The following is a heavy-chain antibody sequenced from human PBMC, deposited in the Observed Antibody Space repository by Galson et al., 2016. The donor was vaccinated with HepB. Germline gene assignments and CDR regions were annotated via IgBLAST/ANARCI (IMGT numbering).Heavy chain of an antibody. CDR2: ITYDGSDK. J-gene: IGHJ4*02. Sequence: SLRLSCAASGFTFHSYGMHWVRQAPGKGLEWVAVITYDGSDKDYADSVKGRFTISRDNSKNTLYLQMNSLRAEDTAMYYCAKDGSLDDDANRSLHWGQGTLVTVSS. CDR1: GFTFHSYG. CDR3: AKDGSLDDDANRSLH. V-gene: IGHV3-30*18. D-gene: IGHD1-14*01.